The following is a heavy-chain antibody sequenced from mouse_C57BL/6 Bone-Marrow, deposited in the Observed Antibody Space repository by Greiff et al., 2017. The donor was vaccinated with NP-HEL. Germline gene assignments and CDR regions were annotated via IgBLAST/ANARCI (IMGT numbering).Heavy chain of an antibody. Sequence: VKLMESGPGLVQPSQSLSITCTVSGFSLTSYGVHWVRQSPGKGLEWLGVIWSGGSTDYNAAFISRLSISKDNSKSQVFFKMNSLQADDTAIYYCARKRYDYDGTAWFAYWGQGTLVTVSA. J-gene: IGHJ3*01. CDR2: IWSGGST. CDR1: GFSLTSYG. V-gene: IGHV2-2*01. CDR3: ARKRYDYDGTAWFAY. D-gene: IGHD2-4*01.